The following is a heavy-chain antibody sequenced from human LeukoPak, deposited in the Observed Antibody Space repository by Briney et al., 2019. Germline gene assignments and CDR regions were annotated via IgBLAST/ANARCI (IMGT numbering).Heavy chain of an antibody. Sequence: SETLSLTCTVSGGSIGSSSYYWGWIRQPPGKGLEWIASIFYTGSTYYNPSLKSRVTISVDTSKNQFSLKLSSVTAADTAVYYCARQVLWFGEFSYGYGMDVWGQGTTVTVSS. V-gene: IGHV4-39*01. CDR3: ARQVLWFGEFSYGYGMDV. D-gene: IGHD3-10*01. CDR2: IFYTGST. J-gene: IGHJ6*02. CDR1: GGSIGSSSYY.